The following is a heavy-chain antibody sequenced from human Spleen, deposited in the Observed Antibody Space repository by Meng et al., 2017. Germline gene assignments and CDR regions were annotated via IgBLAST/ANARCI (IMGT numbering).Heavy chain of an antibody. Sequence: QVQLVQSGAEVKTPGASVKASCKPSGYNFPDYYIHWVRRAPGQGLEWMGRIDPKTGDTHYALKFQGRVTMTGDTSISTAYMELSGLRSDDTAMYYCARDEDISAAGKLFGDYWGHGTLVTVSS. D-gene: IGHD6-13*01. V-gene: IGHV1-2*06. CDR3: ARDEDISAAGKLFGDY. CDR2: IDPKTGDT. CDR1: GYNFPDYY. J-gene: IGHJ4*01.